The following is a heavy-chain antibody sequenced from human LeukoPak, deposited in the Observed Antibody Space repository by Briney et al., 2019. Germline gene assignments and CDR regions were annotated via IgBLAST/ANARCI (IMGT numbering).Heavy chain of an antibody. CDR3: PREGGGPSPQYYFDY. CDR1: GFTLRNFW. V-gene: IGHV3-74*01. CDR2: TSTDESTT. Sequence: SGGSLRLSCAASGFTLRNFWMQWVRHAPGKGVVWVSRTSTDESTTNYADSVKGRFTISRDNAKNTLYLQLNSLRADDTAVYYCPREGGGPSPQYYFDYWGQGTLVTVSS. J-gene: IGHJ4*02. D-gene: IGHD3-16*01.